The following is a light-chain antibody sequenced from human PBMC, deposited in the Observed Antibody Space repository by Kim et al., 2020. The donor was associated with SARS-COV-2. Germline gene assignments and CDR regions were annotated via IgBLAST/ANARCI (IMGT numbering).Light chain of an antibody. J-gene: IGKJ1*01. Sequence: EIVMTQSPATLSVSPGERATLSCRASQSVSNNLAWYQQKPGQAPRLLIYGASTRATGIPARFSGSASGTEFTLTISSLQSEDFAVYYCQQYNDWTWTFGQGTKVDIK. V-gene: IGKV3-15*01. CDR1: QSVSNN. CDR2: GAS. CDR3: QQYNDWTWT.